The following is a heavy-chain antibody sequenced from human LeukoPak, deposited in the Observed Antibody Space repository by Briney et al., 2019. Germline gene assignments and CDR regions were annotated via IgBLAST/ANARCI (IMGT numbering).Heavy chain of an antibody. CDR2: ISGSGGST. J-gene: IGHJ4*02. D-gene: IGHD3-10*01. CDR3: AKVCEPLAMVQGVIFFDY. V-gene: IGHV3-23*01. Sequence: PGGSLRLSCAASGFTFSSYAMSWVRQAPGKGLEWVSAISGSGGSTYYADSVKGRFTISRDNPKNTLYLQMNSLRAEDTAVYYCAKVCEPLAMVQGVIFFDYWGQGTLVTVSS. CDR1: GFTFSSYA.